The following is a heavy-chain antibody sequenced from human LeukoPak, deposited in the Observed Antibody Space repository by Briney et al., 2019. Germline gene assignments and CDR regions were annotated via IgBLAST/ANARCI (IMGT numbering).Heavy chain of an antibody. D-gene: IGHD3-22*01. V-gene: IGHV4-4*07. CDR2: VYASGTT. CDR1: VGSISSYY. J-gene: IGHJ4*02. CDR3: ARGGKYYDSSSYYYFDY. Sequence: SETLSLTCIVSVGSISSYYWSWIRQPAGKGREGIGRVYASGTTFYNPSLKSRVTMLVDTSKNQFSLKLNSVTAADTAVYYCARGGKYYDSSSYYYFDYWGQGTLVTVSS.